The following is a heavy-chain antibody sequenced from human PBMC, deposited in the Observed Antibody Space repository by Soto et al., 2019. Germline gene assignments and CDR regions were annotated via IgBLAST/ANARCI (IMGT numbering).Heavy chain of an antibody. Sequence: QAQLVQSGAEVKKPGASVSISCKASGYTFTSNGFVWVRQAPGHGLEWVGWISPYNGKTEYAKDVQGRVTMTRDTSPSRACMELRSMRSDDTAVYYCARDRHTGKCCDAVDIWGEGTMVIVSS. V-gene: IGHV1-18*01. CDR2: ISPYNGKT. CDR3: ARDRHTGKCCDAVDI. CDR1: GYTFTSNG. D-gene: IGHD2-8*02. J-gene: IGHJ3*02.